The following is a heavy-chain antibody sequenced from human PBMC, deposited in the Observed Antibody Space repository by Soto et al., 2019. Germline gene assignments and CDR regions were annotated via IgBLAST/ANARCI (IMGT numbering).Heavy chain of an antibody. CDR3: SSDSPPRRDNTEIDS. V-gene: IGHV1-18*01. CDR2: ISSYNGKT. J-gene: IGHJ5*01. D-gene: IGHD2-15*01. Sequence: QVQLVQSGAEVKKPGASVKVSCKTSGYSFTNYGIRWVRQAPGQGLEWMGWISSYNGKTNYAQKHQGRLTMTTDTTTSTINMEMKIRISDATDVYDYSSDSPPRRDNTEIDSWGQGTLVTVSS. CDR1: GYSFTNYG.